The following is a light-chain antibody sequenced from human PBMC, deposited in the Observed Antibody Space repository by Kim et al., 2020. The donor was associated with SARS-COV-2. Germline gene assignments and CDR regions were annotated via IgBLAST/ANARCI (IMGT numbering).Light chain of an antibody. J-gene: IGKJ2*01. CDR2: WSS. CDR3: QQYHNLPYT. V-gene: IGKV4-1*01. Sequence: AVALCESATINCKSSQSVSNKLVWYQQKPGQPPRLLLRWSSDRESGVPDRFSGSGSGTDFTLTISSLQAEDVAVYYCQQYHNLPYTFGQGTKLEI. CDR1: QSVSNK.